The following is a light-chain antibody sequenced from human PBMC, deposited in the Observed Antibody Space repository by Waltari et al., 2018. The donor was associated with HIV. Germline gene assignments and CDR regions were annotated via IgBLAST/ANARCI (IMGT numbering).Light chain of an antibody. V-gene: IGKV3-15*01. CDR2: GAS. CDR3: QQYNNWPPWT. CDR1: QSVSSN. Sequence: EILMMQSPATLSVSPGERATLSCRASQSVSSNLAWYQQNPGQAPRLLIYGASTRATGIPARFSGSGSGTEFTLTISSLQSEDFAVYYCQQYNNWPPWTFGQGTKVEIK. J-gene: IGKJ1*01.